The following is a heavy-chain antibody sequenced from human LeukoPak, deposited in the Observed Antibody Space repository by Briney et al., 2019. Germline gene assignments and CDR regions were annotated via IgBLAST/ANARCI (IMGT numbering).Heavy chain of an antibody. CDR3: ARGRGQQLVYTPDADFDY. D-gene: IGHD6-13*01. CDR1: GFTFSSYD. Sequence: GGSLRLSCAASGFTFSSYDMHWVRQATGKGLEWVSAIGTAGDTYYPGSVKGRFTISRENAKNSLYLQMNSLRAGDTAVYYCARGRGQQLVYTPDADFDYWGQGTLVTVSS. V-gene: IGHV3-13*01. CDR2: IGTAGDT. J-gene: IGHJ4*02.